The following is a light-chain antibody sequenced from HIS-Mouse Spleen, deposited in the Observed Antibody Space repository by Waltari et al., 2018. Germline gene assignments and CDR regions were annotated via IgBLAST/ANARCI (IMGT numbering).Light chain of an antibody. CDR1: NSGAKY. CDR2: QDS. V-gene: IGLV3-1*01. CDR3: QAWDSSTVV. J-gene: IGLJ2*01. Sequence: SYELTQSPSVSLSPGQTATITCSGDNSGAKYACWYQQKPGQSPVLVIYQDSKRPSGIPERFSGSNSGNTATLTISGTQAMDEADYYCQAWDSSTVVFGGGTKLTVL.